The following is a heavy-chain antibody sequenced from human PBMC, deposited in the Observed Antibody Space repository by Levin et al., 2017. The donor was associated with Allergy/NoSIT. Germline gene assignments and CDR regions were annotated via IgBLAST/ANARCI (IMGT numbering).Heavy chain of an antibody. CDR2: ISGSGGST. CDR3: ARGSGNSIYYYYYMDV. CDR1: GFTFSSYA. Sequence: GESLKISCAASGFTFSSYAMSWVRQAPGKGLEWVSAISGSGGSTYYADSVKGRFTISRDNSKNTLYLQMNSLRAEDTAVYYCARGSGNSIYYYYYMDVWGKGTTVTVSS. V-gene: IGHV3-23*01. D-gene: IGHD3-10*01. J-gene: IGHJ6*03.